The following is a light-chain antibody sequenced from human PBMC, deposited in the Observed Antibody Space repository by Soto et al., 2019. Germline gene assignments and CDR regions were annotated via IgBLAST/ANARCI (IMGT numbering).Light chain of an antibody. CDR2: DVS. J-gene: IGLJ1*01. Sequence: QSALAQPASVSGSPGQSITISCTGTSSDVGGYNYVSWYQQHPGKAPKLIFYDVSNRPSGVSNRFSGSKSGNTASLTISGLQAEDEADYYCSSYTSSRTYIFGPGTKLTVL. V-gene: IGLV2-14*03. CDR3: SSYTSSRTYI. CDR1: SSDVGGYNY.